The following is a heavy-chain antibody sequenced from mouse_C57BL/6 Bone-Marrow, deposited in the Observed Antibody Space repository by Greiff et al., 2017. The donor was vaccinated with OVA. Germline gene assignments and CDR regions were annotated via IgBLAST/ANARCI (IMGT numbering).Heavy chain of an antibody. CDR1: GFTFSDYY. V-gene: IGHV5-12*01. CDR2: ISNGGGST. J-gene: IGHJ4*01. Sequence: EVKLVESGGGLVQPGGSPKLSCAASGFTFSDYYMYWVRQTPEKRLEWVAYISNGGGSTYYPDTVKGRFTISRDNAKNTLYLQMSRLKSEDTAMYYCARRRAMDYWGQGTSVTVSS. CDR3: ARRRAMDY.